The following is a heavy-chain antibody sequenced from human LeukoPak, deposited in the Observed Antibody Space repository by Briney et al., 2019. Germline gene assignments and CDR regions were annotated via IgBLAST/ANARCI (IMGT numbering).Heavy chain of an antibody. Sequence: GGSLRLSCAASGFTFSNYAMHWVRQAPGKGLEYVSAISANGGDTYYASSVKGRFTISRDNSKNTLYLQMNSLRAEDTAVYYCARGTYYYDSSGYSPGSYWGQGTLVTVSS. CDR2: ISANGGDT. D-gene: IGHD3-22*01. J-gene: IGHJ4*02. V-gene: IGHV3-64*01. CDR3: ARGTYYYDSSGYSPGSY. CDR1: GFTFSNYA.